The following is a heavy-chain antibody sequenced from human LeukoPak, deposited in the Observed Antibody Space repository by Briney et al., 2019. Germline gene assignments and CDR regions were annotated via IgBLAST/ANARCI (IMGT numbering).Heavy chain of an antibody. V-gene: IGHV2-5*02. J-gene: IGHJ4*02. Sequence: SGPTLVKPTQTLTLTCTFSGVSLSTSGVGVGWIPQPPGKALEWLALIYWDDDKRYSPSLKSRLTITKDTSKNQVVLTMTNMDPVDTATYYCAHRHSTYYFDYWGQGTLVTVSS. CDR1: GVSLSTSGVG. CDR2: IYWDDDK. CDR3: AHRHSTYYFDY.